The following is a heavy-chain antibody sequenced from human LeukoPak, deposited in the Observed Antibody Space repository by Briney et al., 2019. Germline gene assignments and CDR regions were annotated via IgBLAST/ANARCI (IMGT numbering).Heavy chain of an antibody. D-gene: IGHD2-2*01. Sequence: ASVKVSCKASGYTFTSYGIIWVRQAPGQGLEWMGWISDYNGNTNYAQKIQGRVTMTTDTSTSTAYMELRSLRSDDTAVYYCARVHCSSTSCYEVDYWGQGTLVTVSS. CDR1: GYTFTSYG. V-gene: IGHV1-18*01. CDR2: ISDYNGNT. CDR3: ARVHCSSTSCYEVDY. J-gene: IGHJ4*02.